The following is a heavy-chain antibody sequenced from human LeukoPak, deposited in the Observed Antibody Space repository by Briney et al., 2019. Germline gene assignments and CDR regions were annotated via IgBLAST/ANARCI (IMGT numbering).Heavy chain of an antibody. CDR1: GGSISSYY. Sequence: SETLSLTCTVSGGSISSYYWSWIRQPAGKGLEWIGRIYTSGNTNYNPSLKSRVTMSVDTSKNQFSLKLSSVTAADTAVYYCARQYSSSRQFDPWGQGTLVTVSS. J-gene: IGHJ5*02. CDR2: IYTSGNT. V-gene: IGHV4-4*07. CDR3: ARQYSSSRQFDP. D-gene: IGHD6-13*01.